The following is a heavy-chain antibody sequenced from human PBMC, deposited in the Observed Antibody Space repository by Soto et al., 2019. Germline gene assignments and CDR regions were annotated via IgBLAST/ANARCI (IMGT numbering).Heavy chain of an antibody. CDR1: GGSISSSSYY. Sequence: QLQLQESGPGLVKPSETLSLTCTASGGSISSSSYYWGWIRQPPGKGLEWIGTISSSGITYYNPSLKSRVTVSVDTSRDQFSLKLTSVTAADTAVYYCAYGLYVSGMDIWGQGTTVTVSS. CDR2: ISSSGIT. CDR3: AYGLYVSGMDI. D-gene: IGHD3-10*01. J-gene: IGHJ6*02. V-gene: IGHV4-39*01.